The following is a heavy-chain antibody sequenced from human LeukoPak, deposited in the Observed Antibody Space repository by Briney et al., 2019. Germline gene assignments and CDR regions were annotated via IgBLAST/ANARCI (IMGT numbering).Heavy chain of an antibody. CDR2: IGGNGGST. D-gene: IGHD3-22*01. J-gene: IGHJ4*02. CDR1: RFTFSNYA. Sequence: PGGSLRLSCAASRFTFSNYAMGWVRQAPGKGLEWVSAIGGNGGSTYYADSVKGRFTISRDNSKNTLYLQMNSLRAEDTAVYYCAKLGHSSGYHYWGQGTLVTVSS. CDR3: AKLGHSSGYHY. V-gene: IGHV3-23*01.